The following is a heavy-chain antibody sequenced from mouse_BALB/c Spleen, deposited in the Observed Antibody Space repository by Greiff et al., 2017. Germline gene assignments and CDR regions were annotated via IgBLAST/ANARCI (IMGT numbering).Heavy chain of an antibody. D-gene: IGHD2-14*01. Sequence: EVKLVESGGGLVQPGGSRKLSCAASGFTFSSFGMHWVRQAPEKGLEWVAYISSGSSTIYYADTVKGRFTISRDNPKNTLFLQMTSLRSEDTAMYYCARGGYRSYFDYWGQGTTLTVSS. CDR1: GFTFSSFG. V-gene: IGHV5-17*02. J-gene: IGHJ2*01. CDR2: ISSGSSTI. CDR3: ARGGYRSYFDY.